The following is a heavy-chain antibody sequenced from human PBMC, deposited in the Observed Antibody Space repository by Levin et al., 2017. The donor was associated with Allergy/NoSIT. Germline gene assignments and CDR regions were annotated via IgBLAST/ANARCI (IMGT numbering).Heavy chain of an antibody. CDR1: GDSISSGGHY. Sequence: SETLSLTCNVSGDSISSGGHYWSWIRQHPGTGLEWIGYIYHSGSTDYNPSVRSRGSISVDTSKNQFSLRLSSVIAADTAVYYCARSLAAAGDFDHWGQGTLVTVSS. J-gene: IGHJ4*02. D-gene: IGHD6-13*01. V-gene: IGHV4-31*03. CDR3: ARSLAAAGDFDH. CDR2: IYHSGST.